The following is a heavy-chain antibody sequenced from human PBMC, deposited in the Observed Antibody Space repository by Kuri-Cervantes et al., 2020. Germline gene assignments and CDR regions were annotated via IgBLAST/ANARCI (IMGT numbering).Heavy chain of an antibody. V-gene: IGHV4-39*07. CDR2: IYYSGST. D-gene: IGHD4-17*01. J-gene: IGHJ4*02. Sequence: ESLKISCAVSGGSFSSYYWGWIRQPPGKGLECIGSIYYSGSTYYNPSLKSRFTISVDTSKNLFSLKLSSVTAADTAVYYCARGLNAYGASYYFDYWGQGTLVTVSS. CDR1: GGSFSSYY. CDR3: ARGLNAYGASYYFDY.